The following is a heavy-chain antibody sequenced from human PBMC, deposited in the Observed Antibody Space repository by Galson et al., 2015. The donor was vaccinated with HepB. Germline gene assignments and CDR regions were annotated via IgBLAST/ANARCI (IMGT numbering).Heavy chain of an antibody. Sequence: CAISGDSVSSNSAAWNWIRQSPSRGLEWLGRTYYRSKWYNDYAVSVKSRITINPDTSKNQFSLQLNSVTPEDTAVYYCARVGFDSSGWYDAVEDYWGQGTLVTVSS. V-gene: IGHV6-1*01. CDR3: ARVGFDSSGWYDAVEDY. J-gene: IGHJ4*02. CDR2: TYYRSKWYN. D-gene: IGHD6-19*01. CDR1: GDSVSSNSAA.